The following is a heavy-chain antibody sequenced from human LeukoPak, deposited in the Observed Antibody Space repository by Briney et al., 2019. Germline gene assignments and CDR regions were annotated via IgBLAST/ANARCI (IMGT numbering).Heavy chain of an antibody. CDR3: AREKVPSYSGSYQEDDY. D-gene: IGHD1-26*01. CDR1: GGSISSYY. V-gene: IGHV4-4*07. CDR2: IYTSGST. J-gene: IGHJ4*02. Sequence: SETLSLTCTVSGGSISSYYWSWIRQPAGKGLEWIGRIYTSGSTNYNPSLKSRVTMSVDTSKNQFSLKLSSVTAADTAVYYCAREKVPSYSGSYQEDDYWGQGTLVTVSS.